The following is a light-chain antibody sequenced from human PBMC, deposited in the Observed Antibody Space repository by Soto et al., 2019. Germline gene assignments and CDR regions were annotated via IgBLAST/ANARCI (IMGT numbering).Light chain of an antibody. V-gene: IGLV2-23*02. Sequence: QSALALPASVSGSRGQSITISCTGTSSDVGSYKLVSWYQQHPGKAPKLMISEVSKRPSGISDRFSGSKSGSTASLTISGLQAEDEADYYCCSYAGTSTHTVFGGGTQLTVL. J-gene: IGLJ7*01. CDR2: EVS. CDR1: SSDVGSYKL. CDR3: CSYAGTSTHTV.